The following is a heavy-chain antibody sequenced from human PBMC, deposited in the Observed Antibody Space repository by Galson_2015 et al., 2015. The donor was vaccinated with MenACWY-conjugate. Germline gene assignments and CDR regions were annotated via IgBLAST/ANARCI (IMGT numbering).Heavy chain of an antibody. Sequence: GSSTTYADSVQDRFTISRDNAKHTLYLQMNSLRPEDTAVFYCAKSRGASFYFDSWGQGTLVTVSS. J-gene: IGHJ4*02. CDR2: GSST. D-gene: IGHD1-26*01. CDR3: AKSRGASFYFDS. V-gene: IGHV3-74*01.